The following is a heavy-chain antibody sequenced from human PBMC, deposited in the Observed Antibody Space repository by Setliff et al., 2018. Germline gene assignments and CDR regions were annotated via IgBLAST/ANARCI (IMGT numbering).Heavy chain of an antibody. CDR3: ARRMGPGDWYYYYYMDV. J-gene: IGHJ6*03. V-gene: IGHV1-69*13. CDR2: IIPIFGTA. CDR1: GGTSSSYA. D-gene: IGHD2-21*01. Sequence: SVKVSCKASGGTSSSYAISWVRQAPGQGLEWMGGIIPIFGTANYAQKFQGRVTITADESTSTAYMELSSLRSEDTAVYYCARRMGPGDWYYYYYMDVWGKGTTVTVSS.